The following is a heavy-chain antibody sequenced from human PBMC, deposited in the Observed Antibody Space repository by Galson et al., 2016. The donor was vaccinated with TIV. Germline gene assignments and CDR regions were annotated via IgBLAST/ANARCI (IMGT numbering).Heavy chain of an antibody. J-gene: IGHJ4*02. CDR2: ITDAGSTI. CDR1: NFTFSDYH. Sequence: SLRLSCAASNFTFSDYHMHWIRQAPGKGLEWVSYITDAGSTIYYANYVQGRFTVSRDNTRNYLYLQMTSLRDDDMAVYYCAREGHKEAIYGVVIGGFFDYWGQGALVTVSS. CDR3: AREGHKEAIYGVVIGGFFDY. V-gene: IGHV3-11*01. D-gene: IGHD3-3*02.